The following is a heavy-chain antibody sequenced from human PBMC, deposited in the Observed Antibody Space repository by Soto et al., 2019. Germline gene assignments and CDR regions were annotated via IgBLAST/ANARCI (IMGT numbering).Heavy chain of an antibody. CDR2: ISYDGTNK. V-gene: IGHV3-30*03. CDR3: AREGQYGDYFDN. J-gene: IGHJ4*02. CDR1: GFTFSSFG. D-gene: IGHD4-17*01. Sequence: QVQLVESGGGVVQPGRSLRLSCAVSGFTFSSFGMDWVRQAPGKGLEWVAVISYDGTNKYYANSVKGRFTISRDSSKNTLYLQMNRLRPEDTAVYSCAREGQYGDYFDNWGQGTLVTVSS.